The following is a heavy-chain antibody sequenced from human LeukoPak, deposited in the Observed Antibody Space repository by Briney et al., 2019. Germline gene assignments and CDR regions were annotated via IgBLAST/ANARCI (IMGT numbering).Heavy chain of an antibody. V-gene: IGHV3-48*03. D-gene: IGHD3-22*01. CDR2: ISSSGSTI. CDR3: ARDYDSSGFSLFDL. J-gene: IGHJ2*01. CDR1: GFTFSSYA. Sequence: GGSLRLSCAASGFTFSSYAMSWVRQAPGKGLEWVSYISSSGSTIHYADSVKGRFTISRDNAKNSLYLQMNSLRAEDTAVYYCARDYDSSGFSLFDLWGRGALVTVSS.